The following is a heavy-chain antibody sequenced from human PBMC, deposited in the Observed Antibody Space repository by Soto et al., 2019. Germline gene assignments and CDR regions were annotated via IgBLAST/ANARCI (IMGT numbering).Heavy chain of an antibody. CDR2: IYYSGST. CDR3: ARHLNYDSSGYYEDYFDY. V-gene: IGHV4-39*01. CDR1: GGSISSSSYY. Sequence: PSETLSLTCTVSGGSISSSSYYWGWIRQPPGKGLEWIGSIYYSGSTYYNPSLKSRVTISVDTSKNQFSLKLSSVTAADTAVYYCARHLNYDSSGYYEDYFDYWGQGTLVTVSS. J-gene: IGHJ4*02. D-gene: IGHD3-22*01.